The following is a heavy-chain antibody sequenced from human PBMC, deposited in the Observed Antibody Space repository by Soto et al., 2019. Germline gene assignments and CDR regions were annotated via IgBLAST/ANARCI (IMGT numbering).Heavy chain of an antibody. CDR1: GGSFSGYY. CDR3: ARVWGGAFDI. CDR2: IYYSGST. V-gene: IGHV4-59*01. Sequence: ETLSLTCAVYGGSFSGYYWSWIRQPPGKGLEWIGYIYYSGSTNYNPSLKSRVTISVDTSKNQFSLKLSSVTAADTAVYYCARVWGGAFDIWGQGTMVTVSS. J-gene: IGHJ3*02. D-gene: IGHD3-10*01.